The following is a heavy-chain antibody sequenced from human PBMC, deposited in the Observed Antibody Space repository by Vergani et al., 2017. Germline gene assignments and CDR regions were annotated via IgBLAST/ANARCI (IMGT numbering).Heavy chain of an antibody. V-gene: IGHV3-15*07. CDR1: GFSFRNAW. Sequence: EVQLVESGGGIVKPGGSLRLSCVASGFSFRNAWMNWVRRTPGKGLEWVCRIKSTFDRGTTDYAAAVKGRFTISRDDSKNTLILQMNGLKTEDIGVYYCTTDPRYCGDGSCYWLRDHHYYGMDVWGQGTTVTVSS. J-gene: IGHJ6*02. D-gene: IGHD2-21*01. CDR2: IKSTFDRGTT. CDR3: TTDPRYCGDGSCYWLRDHHYYGMDV.